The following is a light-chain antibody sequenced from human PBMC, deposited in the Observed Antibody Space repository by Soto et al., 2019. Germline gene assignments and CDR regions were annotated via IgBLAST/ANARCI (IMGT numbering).Light chain of an antibody. CDR3: SSYAGSSNV. J-gene: IGLJ1*01. CDR1: SSDVGGDNY. Sequence: QSALTQPPSASGSPGQSVAISCTGTSSDVGGDNYVSWYQQHPGKAPKLMIYEVNKRPSGVPDRFSGSKSGNTASRTVSGLQAEDEADYYCSSYAGSSNVFGSGTKLTVL. CDR2: EVN. V-gene: IGLV2-8*01.